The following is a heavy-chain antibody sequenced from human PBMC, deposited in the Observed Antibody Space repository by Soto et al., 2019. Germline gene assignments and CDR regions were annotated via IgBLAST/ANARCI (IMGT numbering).Heavy chain of an antibody. Sequence: QIALQESGPTVVKPTQTLTLTCTFSGFLLTTTGVGVGWIRHAPGKALEWLAMVYWNDERRYSPSLRSRLTITQDTSKNQVVLTMTYMDPVVTATYFCAHYDSSGYLSHFDSWGQGTLVTVSS. V-gene: IGHV2-5*01. D-gene: IGHD3-22*01. CDR3: AHYDSSGYLSHFDS. J-gene: IGHJ4*02. CDR2: VYWNDER. CDR1: GFLLTTTGVG.